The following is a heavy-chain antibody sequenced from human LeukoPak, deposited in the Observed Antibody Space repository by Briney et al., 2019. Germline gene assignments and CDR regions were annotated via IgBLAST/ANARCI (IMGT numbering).Heavy chain of an antibody. J-gene: IGHJ4*02. D-gene: IGHD2-15*01. CDR3: ARARECSGGSCYSGYFDY. Sequence: ASVKVSCKASGYTFTSYYMHWVRQAPGQGLEWMGIINPSGGSTSYAQKFQGRVTMTRDTSTSTVYMELSSLRSEDTAVYYCARARECSGGSCYSGYFDYWGQGTLVTVSS. V-gene: IGHV1-46*01. CDR1: GYTFTSYY. CDR2: INPSGGST.